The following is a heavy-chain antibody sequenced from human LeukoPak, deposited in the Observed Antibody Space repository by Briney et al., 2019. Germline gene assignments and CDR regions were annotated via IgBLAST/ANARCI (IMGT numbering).Heavy chain of an antibody. V-gene: IGHV4-30-4*01. CDR3: ARDSSGYYFDI. Sequence: SQTLSLTCTVSGGCISSGDYYWGWIRQPPGKGLEWIGYIYYSGSTYYNPSLKSQVTISVDTSKNQFSLKLSSVTAADTAVYYCARDSSGYYFDIWGQGTMVTVSS. CDR1: GGCISSGDYY. D-gene: IGHD3-22*01. CDR2: IYYSGST. J-gene: IGHJ3*02.